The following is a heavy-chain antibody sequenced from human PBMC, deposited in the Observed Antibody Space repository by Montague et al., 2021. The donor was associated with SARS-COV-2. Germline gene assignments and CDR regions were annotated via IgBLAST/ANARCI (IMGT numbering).Heavy chain of an antibody. Sequence: SETLSLTCAVDLHCGSRGNQAQIGSAHVGTPVASLGRMQSTASNKKNPSLKSRVTIFIGKSKNHFPLQLSSVTAADTAVYYCARGGTYHYGMDVWGQGTTVAVSS. CDR2: MQSTASN. CDR3: ARGGTYHYGMDV. J-gene: IGHJ6*02. CDR1: LHCGSRGNQ. D-gene: IGHD3-16*01. V-gene: IGHV4-4*02.